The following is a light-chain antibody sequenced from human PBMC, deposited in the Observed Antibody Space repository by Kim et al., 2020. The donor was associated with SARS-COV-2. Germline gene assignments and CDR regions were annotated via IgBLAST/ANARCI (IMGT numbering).Light chain of an antibody. CDR3: QQYSSSPAT. Sequence: LPGEGIPPASRGSSRTSRNYLAWYQQKPGQAPRLLIYGASHRATCIPDRFSGSGSGTEFTLTISRLEPEDFAVYYCQQYSSSPATFGQGTKVDIK. CDR1: SRTSRNY. V-gene: IGKV3-20*01. J-gene: IGKJ1*01. CDR2: GAS.